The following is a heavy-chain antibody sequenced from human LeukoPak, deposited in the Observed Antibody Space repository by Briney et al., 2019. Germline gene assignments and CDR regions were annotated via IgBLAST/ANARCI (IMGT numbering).Heavy chain of an antibody. J-gene: IGHJ4*02. Sequence: GASVTVSCKASGYIFTAYYLHWVRQAPGQGPEWMGWIKADSGDTNYARKFQGRVTMTRDTSITTAYMELSSLTSDDTAVYYCTRIGDGYPYWGQGSLVTVSS. V-gene: IGHV1-2*02. CDR1: GYIFTAYY. CDR3: TRIGDGYPY. CDR2: IKADSGDT. D-gene: IGHD5-24*01.